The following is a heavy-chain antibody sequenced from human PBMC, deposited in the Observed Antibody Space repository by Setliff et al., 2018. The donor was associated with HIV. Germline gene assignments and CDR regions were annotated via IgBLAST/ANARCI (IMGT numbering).Heavy chain of an antibody. J-gene: IGHJ6*02. CDR1: GGSFSGYY. V-gene: IGHV4-34*01. D-gene: IGHD4-17*01. Sequence: SETLSLTCAVYGGSFSGYYWSWIRQPPGKGLEWIGEINHSGSTNYNPSLKSRVTISVDTSKNQFSLKLNSVTATDTAVYYCASTVTSWVGVTAYYYGMDVWGQGTTVTVSS. CDR3: ASTVTSWVGVTAYYYGMDV. CDR2: INHSGST.